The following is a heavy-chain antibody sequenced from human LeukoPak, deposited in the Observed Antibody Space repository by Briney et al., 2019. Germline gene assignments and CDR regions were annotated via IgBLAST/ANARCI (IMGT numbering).Heavy chain of an antibody. Sequence: DSVKGRFTISRDNSKNTLYLQMTSLRAEDTSVYYCAKDRSVSLEYFQLWGQGTLVTVTS. V-gene: IGHV3-33*06. CDR3: AKDRSVSLEYFQL. D-gene: IGHD1-26*01. J-gene: IGHJ1*01.